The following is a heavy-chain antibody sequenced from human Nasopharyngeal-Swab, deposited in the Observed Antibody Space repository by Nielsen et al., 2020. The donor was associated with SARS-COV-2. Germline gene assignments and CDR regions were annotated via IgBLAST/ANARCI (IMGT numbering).Heavy chain of an antibody. CDR2: LRSKGNNYAT. CDR3: TRCGGGCYSGRDY. CDR1: GFTFSDSA. V-gene: IGHV3-73*01. J-gene: IGHJ4*02. Sequence: GESLKISCAASGFTFSDSAIHLVRQASGKGLEWVGLLRSKGNNYATAYAASVKGRFTIFRDDPTNTAYLQMNSLKTEDTAVYYCTRCGGGCYSGRDYWGQGTLVTVSS. D-gene: IGHD2-15*01.